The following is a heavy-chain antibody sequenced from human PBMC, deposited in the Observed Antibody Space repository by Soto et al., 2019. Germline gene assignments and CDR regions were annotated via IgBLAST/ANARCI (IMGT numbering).Heavy chain of an antibody. CDR1: GFIFSDYG. D-gene: IGHD1-1*01. CDR3: ARWWNDEEWVETMDV. Sequence: QVQLVESGGAVVQPGRSLRLACETSGFIFSDYGMHWVRQAPGKGLEWVAVIYYDGSNEHYSDSVRGRFTISRDNSKNILYLQMNSLRAEDTAIYYCARWWNDEEWVETMDVWGQGTTVTV. J-gene: IGHJ6*01. CDR2: IYYDGSNE. V-gene: IGHV3-33*01.